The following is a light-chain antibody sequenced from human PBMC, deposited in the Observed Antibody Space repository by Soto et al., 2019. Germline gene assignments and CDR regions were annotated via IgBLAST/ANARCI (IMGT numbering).Light chain of an antibody. V-gene: IGKV4-1*01. CDR1: QSVLYSSNNKNC. CDR3: QQYYISPPT. J-gene: IGKJ1*01. CDR2: WTS. Sequence: DIVMTQSPDSLAVSLGERATINCKTSQSVLYSSNNKNCLAWYQQKPGQPPKLLIYWTSTRESGVPDRFSCSGSGTDFTLTISSLQAEDVALYYCQQYYISPPTFGQGTKVQI.